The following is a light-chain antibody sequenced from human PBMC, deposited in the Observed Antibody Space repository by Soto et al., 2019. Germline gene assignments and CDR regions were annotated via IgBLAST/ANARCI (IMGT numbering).Light chain of an antibody. CDR3: NSYTSTNTLV. CDR2: DVT. V-gene: IGLV2-14*03. CDR1: SSDVGGYNH. Sequence: QSALTQPASVSGSPGQSITISCTGTSSDVGGYNHVSWYQQQPGTATKLMIYDVTNRPSGVSKRFSCSKSGNTASLTISGLQADDEAYYCCNSYTSTNTLVFGGGTKLTVL. J-gene: IGLJ2*01.